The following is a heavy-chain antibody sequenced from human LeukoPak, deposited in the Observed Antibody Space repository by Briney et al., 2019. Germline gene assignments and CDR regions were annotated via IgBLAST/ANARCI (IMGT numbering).Heavy chain of an antibody. V-gene: IGHV1-2*02. CDR3: ARVAYRITIFGVALDY. J-gene: IGHJ4*02. Sequence: ASVKVSCKASGYTFTGYYMHWVRQAPGQGLEWMGWINPNSGGTNYAQKFQGRVTMTRDTSISTAYMELSRLRSDDTAVYYCARVAYRITIFGVALDYWGQGTLVTVSS. D-gene: IGHD3-3*01. CDR2: INPNSGGT. CDR1: GYTFTGYY.